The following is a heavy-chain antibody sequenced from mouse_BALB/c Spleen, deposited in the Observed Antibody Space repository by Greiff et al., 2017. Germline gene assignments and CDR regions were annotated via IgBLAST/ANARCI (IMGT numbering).Heavy chain of an antibody. V-gene: IGHV5-17*02. CDR3: GRGYSLDY. J-gene: IGHJ2*01. CDR2: ISSGSSTI. Sequence: EVQLVESGGGLVQPGGSRKLSCAASGFTFSSFGMHWVRQAPEKGLEWVAYISSGSSTIYYADTVKGRFTISRDKPKNTLFLQMTSLRSEDTAMYYCGRGYSLDYWGQGTTLTVSS. CDR1: GFTFSSFG.